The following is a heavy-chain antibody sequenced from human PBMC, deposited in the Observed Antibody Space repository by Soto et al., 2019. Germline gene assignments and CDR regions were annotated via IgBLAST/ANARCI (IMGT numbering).Heavy chain of an antibody. CDR1: GYTFTSYD. D-gene: IGHD6-13*01. Sequence: QVQLVQSGAEVKKPGASVKVSCKASGYTFTSYDINWVRQATGQGLEWMGWMNPNSGNTGYAQKFQGRVTMTRNTSISTAYMELSRLRSEDTGVYYCASPLEGEIMAAAALGYWGQGTLVTVSS. J-gene: IGHJ4*02. CDR2: MNPNSGNT. CDR3: ASPLEGEIMAAAALGY. V-gene: IGHV1-8*01.